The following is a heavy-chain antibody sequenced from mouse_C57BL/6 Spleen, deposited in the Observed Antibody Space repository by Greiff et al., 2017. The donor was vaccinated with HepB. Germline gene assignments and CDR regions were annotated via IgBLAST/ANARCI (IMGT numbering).Heavy chain of an antibody. CDR3: AREANYYGSGYYFDY. D-gene: IGHD1-1*01. CDR2: ISYDGSN. CDR1: GYSITSGYY. J-gene: IGHJ2*01. Sequence: EVQLVESGPGLVKPSQSLSLTCSVTGYSITSGYYWNWIRQFPGNKLEWMGYISYDGSNNYNPSLKNRISITRDTSKNQFFLKLNSVTTEDTATYYCAREANYYGSGYYFDYWGQGTTLTVSS. V-gene: IGHV3-6*01.